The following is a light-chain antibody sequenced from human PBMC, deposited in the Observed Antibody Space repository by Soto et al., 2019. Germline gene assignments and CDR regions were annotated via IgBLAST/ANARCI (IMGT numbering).Light chain of an antibody. Sequence: EIVMTQSPATLSVSPGERATLSCRASQSVSSNLAWYQQKPGQAPRLLIYGASTRATGIPARFSGSGSGTEFALTISSLHYEDFAIYYCQQYDKWYTFGQGTKLEIK. CDR3: QQYDKWYT. CDR1: QSVSSN. CDR2: GAS. V-gene: IGKV3-15*01. J-gene: IGKJ2*01.